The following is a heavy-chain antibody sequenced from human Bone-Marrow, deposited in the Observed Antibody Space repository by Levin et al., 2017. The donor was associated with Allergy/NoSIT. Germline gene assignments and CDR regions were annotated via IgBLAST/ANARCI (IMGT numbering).Heavy chain of an antibody. CDR2: IYTGGSA. Sequence: PGGSLRLSCVVSGLTVSSNYMGWVRQGPGKGLQWVSVIYTGGSAYSADFAKGRFTIPRDNSRNTLHLQMNRLRVKDTAVYYGVKGSGQLFTNWGQGTLVTVSS. CDR1: GLTVSSNY. D-gene: IGHD3-10*01. V-gene: IGHV3-53*01. CDR3: VKGSGQLFTN. J-gene: IGHJ4*02.